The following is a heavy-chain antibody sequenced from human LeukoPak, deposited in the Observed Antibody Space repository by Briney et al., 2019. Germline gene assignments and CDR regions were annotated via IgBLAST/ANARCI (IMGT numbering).Heavy chain of an antibody. Sequence: SETLSLTCTVSGSSISSSSYYWGWLRQPPGKGLERIGRIYYSGSTYYNPSLKSRVTISVDTSKNQFSLKLSSVTAADTAVYYCARLAYYYGSGSYYSGPDYWGQGTLVTVSS. CDR1: GSSISSSSYY. J-gene: IGHJ4*02. D-gene: IGHD3-10*01. CDR2: IYYSGST. CDR3: ARLAYYYGSGSYYSGPDY. V-gene: IGHV4-39*01.